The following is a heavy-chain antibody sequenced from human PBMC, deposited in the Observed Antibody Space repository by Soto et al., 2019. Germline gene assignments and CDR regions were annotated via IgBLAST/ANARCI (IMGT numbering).Heavy chain of an antibody. Sequence: EVQLVESGGGLVKPGGSLRLSCAASGFTFSSYSMNWVRQAPGKGLEWVSSISSSSSYIYYADSVKGRFTISRDNAKNSLYLQMNSLRAEGTAVYYCARDSLTGYYKGYWGQGTLVTVSS. CDR2: ISSSSSYI. J-gene: IGHJ4*02. D-gene: IGHD3-9*01. CDR1: GFTFSSYS. V-gene: IGHV3-21*01. CDR3: ARDSLTGYYKGY.